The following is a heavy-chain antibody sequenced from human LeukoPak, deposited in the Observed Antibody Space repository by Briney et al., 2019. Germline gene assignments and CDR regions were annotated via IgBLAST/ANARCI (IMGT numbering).Heavy chain of an antibody. CDR2: IIPIFGTA. J-gene: IGHJ3*02. V-gene: IGHV1-69*05. D-gene: IGHD3-3*02. CDR1: GGTFSSYA. CDR3: ANPSSIPDAFDI. Sequence: SVKVSCKASGGTFSSYAISWVRQAPGQGLEWMGGIIPIFGTANYAQKFQGRVTITTDESTSTAYMELSSLRSEDTAVYYCANPSSIPDAFDIWGQGTMVTVYS.